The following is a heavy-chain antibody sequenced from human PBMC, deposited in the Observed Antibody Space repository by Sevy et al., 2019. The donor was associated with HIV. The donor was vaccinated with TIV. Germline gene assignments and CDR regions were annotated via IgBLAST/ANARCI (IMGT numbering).Heavy chain of an antibody. D-gene: IGHD1-26*01. CDR3: AGENAWGRGYS. CDR1: GGSITSLY. V-gene: IGHV4-59*08. J-gene: IGHJ4*02. CDR2: IYYNGHI. Sequence: SETLSLTCTVSGGSITSLYWNWIRQPPGKGLEWMAIIYYNGHINYNPSLKSRVTLSPDTSKNQFSVRLSSVTAADTAMYYCAGENAWGRGYSWGQGTLVTVSS.